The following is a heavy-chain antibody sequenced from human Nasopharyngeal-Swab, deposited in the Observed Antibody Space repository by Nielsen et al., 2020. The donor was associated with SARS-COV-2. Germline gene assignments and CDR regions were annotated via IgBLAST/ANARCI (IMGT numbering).Heavy chain of an antibody. CDR1: GFTVSSNY. CDR3: ASINATYSGSYLDY. J-gene: IGHJ4*02. CDR2: IYSGGST. Sequence: GGSLRLSCAASGFTVSSNYMSWVRQAPGKGLGWVSVIYSGGSTYYADSVKGRFTISRHNSKNTLYLQMNSLRAEDTAVYYCASINATYSGSYLDYWGQGTLVTVSS. V-gene: IGHV3-53*04. D-gene: IGHD1-26*01.